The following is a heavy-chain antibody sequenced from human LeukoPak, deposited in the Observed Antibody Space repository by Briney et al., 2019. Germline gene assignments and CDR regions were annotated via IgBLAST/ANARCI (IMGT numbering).Heavy chain of an antibody. CDR1: GGSINNIKYF. J-gene: IGHJ2*01. Sequence: PSETLSLTCSVSGGSINNIKYFWGWLRQTPERGLEWIGSIYSRGNTYYNPSLQSRVTLSVDTSRNQFSLEVNSVTAADTAVYYCARLPCPGACGYRYFDLWGRGTLVTVSS. V-gene: IGHV4-39*01. D-gene: IGHD2-8*02. CDR3: ARLPCPGACGYRYFDL. CDR2: IYSRGNT.